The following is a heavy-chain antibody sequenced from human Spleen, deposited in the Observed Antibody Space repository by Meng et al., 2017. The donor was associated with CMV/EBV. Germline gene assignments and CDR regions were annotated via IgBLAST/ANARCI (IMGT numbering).Heavy chain of an antibody. CDR3: AKCGWNYYFDY. Sequence: GESLKISCATSGFTFNNYPMSWVRQAPGKGLEWVSGISDSGRTTDYADSVKGRFTISRDNSKNTLYLQMNSLRVEDTAVYYCAKCGWNYYFDYWGQGTLVTVSS. CDR1: GFTFNNYP. D-gene: IGHD1-7*01. V-gene: IGHV3-23*01. CDR2: ISDSGRTT. J-gene: IGHJ4*02.